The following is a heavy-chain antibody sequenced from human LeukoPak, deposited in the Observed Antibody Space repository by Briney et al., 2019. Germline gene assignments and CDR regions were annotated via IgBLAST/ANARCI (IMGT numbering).Heavy chain of an antibody. V-gene: IGHV3-49*04. D-gene: IGHD2-15*01. CDR1: GFTFSNYG. Sequence: PGRSLRLSFAASGFTFSNYGMHWVRQAPGKGLEWVGFIRSKAYGGTTEYAASVKGRFTISRDDSKSIAYLQMNSLKTEDTAVYYCTSEGVLYDALDIWGQGTTVTVSS. CDR3: TSEGVLYDALDI. J-gene: IGHJ3*02. CDR2: IRSKAYGGTT.